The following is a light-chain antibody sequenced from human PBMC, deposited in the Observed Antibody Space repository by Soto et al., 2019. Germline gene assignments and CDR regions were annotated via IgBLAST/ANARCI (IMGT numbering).Light chain of an antibody. CDR1: SSDVGGYNY. CDR2: EVS. V-gene: IGLV2-8*01. CDR3: SSYAGSNTWV. Sequence: QSALTQPPSASGSPGQSVTISCTGTSSDVGGYNYVSWYQQQPGKAPKLMIYEVSKRPSGVPDRVSGSKSGNTASLTVSGLQAEDEAYYYCSSYAGSNTWVFGGGTKLTVL. J-gene: IGLJ2*01.